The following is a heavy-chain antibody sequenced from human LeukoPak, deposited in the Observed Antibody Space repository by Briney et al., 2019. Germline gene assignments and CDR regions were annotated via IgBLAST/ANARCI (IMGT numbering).Heavy chain of an antibody. D-gene: IGHD2-8*01. Sequence: ASVKVSCKASGGTFSSYAISWVRQAPGQGLEWMGRIIPILGIANYAQKFQGRVTITADKSTSTAYMELSSLRSEDTAVYYCARGRCTNGVCYYYYYYGMDVWGQGTTVTVSS. V-gene: IGHV1-69*04. J-gene: IGHJ6*02. CDR2: IIPILGIA. CDR3: ARGRCTNGVCYYYYYYGMDV. CDR1: GGTFSSYA.